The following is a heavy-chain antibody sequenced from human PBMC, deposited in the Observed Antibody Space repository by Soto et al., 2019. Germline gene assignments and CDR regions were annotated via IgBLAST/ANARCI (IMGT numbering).Heavy chain of an antibody. CDR1: GGSISSSSYY. D-gene: IGHD2-2*01. V-gene: IGHV4-39*01. CDR3: ARPYGAVTTPTYYFDY. Sequence: SETLCLTCTVSGGSISSSSYYWGWIRQPPGKGLEWIGSIYYSGSTYYNPSLKSRVTMSVDTSTNQFSLKLSSVTAADTAVYYCARPYGAVTTPTYYFDYWGQGTLVTVSS. CDR2: IYYSGST. J-gene: IGHJ4*02.